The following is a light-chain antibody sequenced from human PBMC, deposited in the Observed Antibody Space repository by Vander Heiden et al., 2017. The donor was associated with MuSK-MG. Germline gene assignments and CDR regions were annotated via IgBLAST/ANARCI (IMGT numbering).Light chain of an antibody. J-gene: IGLJ3*02. V-gene: IGLV2-23*01. Sequence: SALTQPAPESGSPGQSITISCTGTSSDVGSYNLVSWYQQHPAKAPKLMIYEGSKRPAGVSNRFSGSKAGNTASLTISGRQAEDEADYYCCSYAGSSTWVFGGGTKLTVL. CDR3: CSYAGSSTWV. CDR2: EGS. CDR1: SSDVGSYNL.